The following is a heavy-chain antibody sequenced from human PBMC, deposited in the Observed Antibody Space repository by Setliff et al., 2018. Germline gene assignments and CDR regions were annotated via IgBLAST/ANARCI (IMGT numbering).Heavy chain of an antibody. CDR3: ARATGFFYVDA. V-gene: IGHV4-61*09. CDR1: GGSVGSDFSY. D-gene: IGHD3-3*01. Sequence: PSETLSLTCTVSGGSVGSDFSYWTWIRQPAGKGLEWIGQIYTSWSTNYNPSLKSRVTISLDASKNQFSLRLTSVSAADTAVYYCARATGFFYVDAWGKGTTVTVSS. J-gene: IGHJ6*03. CDR2: IYTSWST.